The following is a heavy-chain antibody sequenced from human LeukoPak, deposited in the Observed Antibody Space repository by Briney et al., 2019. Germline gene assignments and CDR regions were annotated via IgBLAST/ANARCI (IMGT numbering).Heavy chain of an antibody. V-gene: IGHV1-69*13. Sequence: SVKVSCKASGGTFSSYAISWVRQAPGQGLEWMGGIIPIFGTANYAQKFQGRVTITADESTSTAYRELSSLRSEDTAVYYCALQEGVRWEYFQHWGQGTLVTVSS. CDR3: ALQEGVRWEYFQH. CDR1: GGTFSSYA. J-gene: IGHJ1*01. D-gene: IGHD4-23*01. CDR2: IIPIFGTA.